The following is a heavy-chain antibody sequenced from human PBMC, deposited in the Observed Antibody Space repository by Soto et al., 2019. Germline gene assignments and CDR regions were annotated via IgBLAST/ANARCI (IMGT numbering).Heavy chain of an antibody. D-gene: IGHD5-12*01. CDR2: INHSGST. J-gene: IGHJ6*02. CDR3: ASRLATIRYYYYGMDV. V-gene: IGHV4-34*01. Sequence: PSETLSLTCAVYGGSFSGYYWSWIRQPPGKGLEWIGEINHSGSTNYNPSLKSRVTISVDTSKNQFSLKLSSVTAADTAVYYCASRLATIRYYYYGMDVWGQGTTVTVSS. CDR1: GGSFSGYY.